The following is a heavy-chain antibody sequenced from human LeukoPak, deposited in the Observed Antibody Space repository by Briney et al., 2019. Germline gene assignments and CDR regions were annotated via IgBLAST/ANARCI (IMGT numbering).Heavy chain of an antibody. CDR1: GGSISSSSYY. D-gene: IGHD2-2*01. J-gene: IGHJ4*02. Sequence: SETLSLTCTVSGGSISSSSYYWAWIRQPPGKGLEWIGSVYYSGSTYYYPSLKSRVTISVDTSKNQFALELTSVTAADTAVYYCARRLGRYCSSTSCYSGYFDYWGQGTLVTVSS. CDR3: ARRLGRYCSSTSCYSGYFDY. V-gene: IGHV4-39*01. CDR2: VYYSGST.